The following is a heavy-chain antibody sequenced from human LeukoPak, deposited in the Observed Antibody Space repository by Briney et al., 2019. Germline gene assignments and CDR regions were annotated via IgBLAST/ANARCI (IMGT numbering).Heavy chain of an antibody. CDR3: ARNKGSGSKYFDL. D-gene: IGHD3-10*01. Sequence: ASVKVSCKASGYTFTGYFMHWVRQAPGQGLEWMGWINPNNGGTNYARKFQDRVTLTRDTSIDTAYMELSRLTSDDTAVYYCARNKGSGSKYFDLWGRGTLVTVSS. V-gene: IGHV1-2*02. CDR2: INPNNGGT. CDR1: GYTFTGYF. J-gene: IGHJ2*01.